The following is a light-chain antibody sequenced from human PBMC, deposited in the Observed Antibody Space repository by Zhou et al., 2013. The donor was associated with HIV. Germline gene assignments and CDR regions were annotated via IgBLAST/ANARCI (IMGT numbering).Light chain of an antibody. V-gene: IGKV1-5*03. J-gene: IGKJ4*01. CDR3: QQYNSYILT. CDR1: QSISNW. Sequence: DIQMTQSPSTLSVSIGDRVTITCRASQSISNWLAWYQQKPGKAPKLLISKASSLESGVPSRFSGSGSGTEFTLTISSLQPDDCATYYCQQYNSYILTFGGGTKVEIK. CDR2: KAS.